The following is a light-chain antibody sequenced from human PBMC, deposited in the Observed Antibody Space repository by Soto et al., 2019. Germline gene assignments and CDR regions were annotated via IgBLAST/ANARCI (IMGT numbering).Light chain of an antibody. CDR2: AAT. CDR3: QQYYSYPLT. V-gene: IGKV1-39*01. J-gene: IGKJ4*01. CDR1: QSINSK. Sequence: DIQMTQSPFSLSASVGDRVTMSCRASQSINSKLNWYQQKPGEVPKLLIYAATSLQSGVPSRFSGSGSGTDFTLTISCLQSEDFATYYCQQYYSYPLTFGGGSKV.